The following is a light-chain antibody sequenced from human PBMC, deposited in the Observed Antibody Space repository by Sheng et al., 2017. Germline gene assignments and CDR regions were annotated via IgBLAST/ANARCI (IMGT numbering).Light chain of an antibody. CDR3: TSYAGSSTYV. CDR2: DVN. Sequence: QSVLTQPPSASGSPGQSVTISCTGTSSDVGNYNYVSWYQQHPGKAPKLILYDVNKRPSGVPDRFSGSKSGNTASLTVSGLQAEDEADYYCTSYAGSSTYVFGTGTKVTVL. CDR1: SSDVGNYNY. J-gene: IGLJ1*01. V-gene: IGLV2-8*01.